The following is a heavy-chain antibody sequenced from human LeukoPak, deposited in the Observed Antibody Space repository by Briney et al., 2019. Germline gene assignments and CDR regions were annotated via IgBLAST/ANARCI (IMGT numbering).Heavy chain of an antibody. D-gene: IGHD2-2*02. CDR1: GGSISSYY. V-gene: IGHV4-59*01. J-gene: IGHJ6*02. CDR2: IYYSGST. CDR3: AGYCSSTSCYRPYNYYGMDV. Sequence: SETLSLTRTVSGGSISSYYWSWIRQPPGKGLEWIGYIYYSGSTNYNPSLKSRVTISVDTSKNQFSLKLSSVTAADTAVYYCAGYCSSTSCYRPYNYYGMDVWGQGTTVTVSS.